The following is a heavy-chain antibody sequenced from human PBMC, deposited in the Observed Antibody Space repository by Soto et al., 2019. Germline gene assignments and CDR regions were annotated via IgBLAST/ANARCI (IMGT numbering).Heavy chain of an antibody. V-gene: IGHV3-11*06. Sequence: PGGSLRLSCAASGFTFSDYYMSWIRQAPGKGLEWLSYISSNSSSTIYADSVKGRFTISRDNAKNSLYLQMNSLRAEDTAVYYCVRSPRYSGSYFLDYWGQGTLVTVSS. D-gene: IGHD1-26*01. CDR1: GFTFSDYY. J-gene: IGHJ4*02. CDR2: ISSNSSST. CDR3: VRSPRYSGSYFLDY.